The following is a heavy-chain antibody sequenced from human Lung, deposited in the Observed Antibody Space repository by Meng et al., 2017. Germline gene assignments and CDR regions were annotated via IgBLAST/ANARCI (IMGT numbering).Heavy chain of an antibody. CDR2: IYHSGST. V-gene: IGHV4-4*02. D-gene: IGHD3-10*01. J-gene: IGHJ4*01. Sequence: GSLRLSCAVSGGSISSSNWWCWVRQPPGKGLEWSGEIYHSGSTNYNPSLKSRVTISVDKSKNQFSLKLSSVTAADTAVYYCAGVKGGRELLWFGELFGYYFDYWGQGTLVTVSS. CDR1: GGSISSSNW. CDR3: AGVKGGRELLWFGELFGYYFDY.